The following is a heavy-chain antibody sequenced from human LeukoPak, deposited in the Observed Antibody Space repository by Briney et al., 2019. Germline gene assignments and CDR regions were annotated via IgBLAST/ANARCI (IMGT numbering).Heavy chain of an antibody. V-gene: IGHV3-43*01. CDR1: VFTFDDYS. J-gene: IGHJ4*02. CDR3: ARDRGGNSAGFDS. CDR2: VSWDGGSI. Sequence: GGSLRLSCAASVFTFDDYSMHWARQRPGKGLEWVSLVSWDGGSIYYADSVRGRFTISRDNRKGSLFLQMKSLKTEVSALYFCARDRGGNSAGFDSWGQGALVTVSS. D-gene: IGHD5-18*01.